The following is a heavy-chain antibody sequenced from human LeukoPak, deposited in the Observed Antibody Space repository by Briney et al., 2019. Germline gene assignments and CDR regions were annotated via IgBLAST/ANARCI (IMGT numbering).Heavy chain of an antibody. CDR3: ARVRGGYGSGRTTFDY. CDR2: IYSVGST. V-gene: IGHV4-39*01. J-gene: IGHJ4*02. CDR1: GGSISSSSYY. Sequence: SETLSLTCTVSGGSISSSSYYWGWIRQPPGKGLEWIGSIYSVGSTYYNPSLKSRVTISVDTSKNQFSLKLSSVTAADTALYYCARVRGGYGSGRTTFDYWGQGTLVTVSS. D-gene: IGHD3-10*01.